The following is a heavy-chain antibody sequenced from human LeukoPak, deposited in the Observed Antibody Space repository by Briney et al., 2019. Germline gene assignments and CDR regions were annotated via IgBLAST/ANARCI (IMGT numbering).Heavy chain of an antibody. CDR1: GFTFSSYA. Sequence: GGSLRLSCAASGFTFSSYAMSWVRQAPGKGLEWVSTISGSGGSTYYADSVKGRFTISRDNSKNTLYLQMNSLRAEDTAVYYCAREVVGGYGGLYYYYGMDVWGQGTTVTVSS. CDR3: AREVVGGYGGLYYYYGMDV. J-gene: IGHJ6*02. V-gene: IGHV3-23*01. D-gene: IGHD4-23*01. CDR2: ISGSGGST.